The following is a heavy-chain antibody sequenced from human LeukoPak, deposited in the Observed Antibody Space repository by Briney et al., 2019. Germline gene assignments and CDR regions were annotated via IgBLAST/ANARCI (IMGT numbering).Heavy chain of an antibody. J-gene: IGHJ4*02. CDR3: AKDRSWELPLFDY. CDR2: IYSGGST. D-gene: IGHD1-26*01. Sequence: GGSLRLSCAASGFTVSSSYMSWVRQAPGKGLEWVSVIYSGGSTYYADSVKGRFTISRDNSKNTLYLQMNSLRAEDTAVYYCAKDRSWELPLFDYWGQGTLVTVSS. CDR1: GFTVSSSY. V-gene: IGHV3-53*01.